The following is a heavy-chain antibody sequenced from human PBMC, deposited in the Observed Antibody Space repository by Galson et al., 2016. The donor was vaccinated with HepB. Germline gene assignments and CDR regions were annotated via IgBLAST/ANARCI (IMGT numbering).Heavy chain of an antibody. CDR1: GGSISSYY. Sequence: SLTCTVSGGSISSYYWSWIRQPPGKGLEWIGFIYYSGSTNYNPSLKSRVTISVDTSKNQFSLKLSSVTAADTAVYYCARVPPDTASGFFDLWGRGTLVTVSS. D-gene: IGHD5-18*01. V-gene: IGHV4-59*01. CDR2: IYYSGST. J-gene: IGHJ2*01. CDR3: ARVPPDTASGFFDL.